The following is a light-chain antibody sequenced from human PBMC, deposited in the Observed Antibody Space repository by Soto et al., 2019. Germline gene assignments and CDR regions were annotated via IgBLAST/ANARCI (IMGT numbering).Light chain of an antibody. V-gene: IGLV2-8*01. CDR1: SSDVGGYNY. J-gene: IGLJ1*01. CDR3: SSYAGSNNLGV. Sequence: QSVLTQPPSASGSPGQSVTISCTGTSSDVGGYNYVSWYQQHPGKAPKPMIYEVSKRPSGVPDRFSXSKSXXTASXTXSGLQAEDEADYYCSSYAGSNNLGVFGTGTKLTVL. CDR2: EVS.